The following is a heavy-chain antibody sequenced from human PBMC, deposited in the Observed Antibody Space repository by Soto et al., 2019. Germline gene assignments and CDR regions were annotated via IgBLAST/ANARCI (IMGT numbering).Heavy chain of an antibody. V-gene: IGHV3-7*03. D-gene: IGHD2-21*01. Sequence: DVQLVDSGGGLVQAGGSLRLSCAASGFIFKDYWMNWVRQAPGKGLEWVANIKVDGSEKNYVDSVQGRFTIYRDNAKNSLYLQMNTLRAEDTAVYYCAIEEICDGVKCTLGYFQEWGQGTLVTVSS. CDR2: IKVDGSEK. CDR3: AIEEICDGVKCTLGYFQE. J-gene: IGHJ1*01. CDR1: GFIFKDYW.